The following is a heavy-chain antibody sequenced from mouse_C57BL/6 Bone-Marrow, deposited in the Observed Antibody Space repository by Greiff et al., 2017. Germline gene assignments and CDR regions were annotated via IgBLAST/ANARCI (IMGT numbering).Heavy chain of an antibody. V-gene: IGHV1-81*01. Sequence: VQLQQSGAELARPGASVKLSCKASGYTFTSYGISWVKQRTGQGLEWIGEIYPRRGNTYYNEKFKGKATLTADKSSSTAYMELRSLTSEDSAVYFCAREAITTVVATDWYFDVWGTGTTVTVSA. CDR2: IYPRRGNT. J-gene: IGHJ1*03. CDR3: AREAITTVVATDWYFDV. CDR1: GYTFTSYG. D-gene: IGHD1-1*01.